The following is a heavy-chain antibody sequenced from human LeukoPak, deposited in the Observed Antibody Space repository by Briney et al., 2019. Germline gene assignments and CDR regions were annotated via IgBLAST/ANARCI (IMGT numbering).Heavy chain of an antibody. CDR2: INSDGSIT. CDR3: ARDAVDTANAV. V-gene: IGHV3-74*01. J-gene: IGHJ6*02. CDR1: GFTFTTYW. Sequence: GGSLRLSCAASGFTFTTYWMRWVRQAPGKGLVWVSHINSDGSITSYADSVKGRFTISRDNAKNTLYLQMNSLRAEDTAVYYCARDAVDTANAVWGQGTTVTVSS. D-gene: IGHD5-18*01.